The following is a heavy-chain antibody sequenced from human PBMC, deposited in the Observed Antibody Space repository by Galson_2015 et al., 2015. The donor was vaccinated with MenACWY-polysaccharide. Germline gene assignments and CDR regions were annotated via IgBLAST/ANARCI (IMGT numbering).Heavy chain of an antibody. CDR3: AKDFRGYSYGYHFDY. V-gene: IGHV3-30*18. D-gene: IGHD5-18*01. Sequence: SLRLSCAASGFTFSSYGMHWVRQAPGKGLEWVAVISYDGSNKYYADSVKGRFTISRDNSKNTLYLQMNSLRAEDTAVYYCAKDFRGYSYGYHFDYWGQGTLVTVSS. CDR1: GFTFSSYG. J-gene: IGHJ4*02. CDR2: ISYDGSNK.